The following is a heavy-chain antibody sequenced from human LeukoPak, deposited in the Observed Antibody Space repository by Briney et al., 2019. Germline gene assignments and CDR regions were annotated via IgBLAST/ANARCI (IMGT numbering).Heavy chain of an antibody. CDR3: AREGAPAAISY. Sequence: SETLSLTCAVYGGSFSGYYRSWIRQHPGKGLEWIGYIYYSGSTYYNPSLKSRVAISVDTSKNQFSLKLSSVTAADTAVYYCAREGAPAAISYWGQGTLVTVSS. J-gene: IGHJ4*02. V-gene: IGHV4-34*01. CDR1: GGSFSGYY. CDR2: IYYSGST. D-gene: IGHD2-2*02.